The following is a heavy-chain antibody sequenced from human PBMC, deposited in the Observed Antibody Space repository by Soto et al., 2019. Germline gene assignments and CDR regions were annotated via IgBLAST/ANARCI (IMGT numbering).Heavy chain of an antibody. V-gene: IGHV4-31*03. J-gene: IGHJ4*02. D-gene: IGHD6-19*01. Sequence: SETLSLTCTVSGGFIISGGYYWSWIRQHPGKGLEWIGYIYYSGSTYYNLSLKSRVTISVDTSKNQFSLKLSSVTAADTAVYYCARENSSGWDYYFDYWGQGTLVTVSS. CDR2: IYYSGST. CDR3: ARENSSGWDYYFDY. CDR1: GGFIISGGYY.